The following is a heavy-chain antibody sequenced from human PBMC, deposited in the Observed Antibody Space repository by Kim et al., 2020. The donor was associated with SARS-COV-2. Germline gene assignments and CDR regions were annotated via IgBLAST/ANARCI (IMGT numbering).Heavy chain of an antibody. V-gene: IGHV3-15*01. D-gene: IGHD3-10*01. Sequence: TDGGTTDYAAPVKGRFTISRDDSKNTLYLQMNSLKTEDTAVYYCGMVSAGWGQGTMVTVSS. CDR3: GMVSAG. J-gene: IGHJ3*01. CDR2: TDGGTT.